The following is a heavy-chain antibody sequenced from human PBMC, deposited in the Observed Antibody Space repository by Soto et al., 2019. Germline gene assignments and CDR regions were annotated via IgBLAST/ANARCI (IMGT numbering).Heavy chain of an antibody. D-gene: IGHD4-17*01. V-gene: IGHV4-30-2*01. J-gene: IGHJ4*02. CDR3: ARASDYGDFTNYFFDY. CDR1: GGSISSRGYS. Sequence: PSETLSLTCAVSGGSISSRGYSWSWIRQPPGKGLEWIGYIYPSGNTYYNPSLESRVTISVDRSKNQFSLNLNSVTAADTAMYYCARASDYGDFTNYFFDYWGQGTQVTVSS. CDR2: IYPSGNT.